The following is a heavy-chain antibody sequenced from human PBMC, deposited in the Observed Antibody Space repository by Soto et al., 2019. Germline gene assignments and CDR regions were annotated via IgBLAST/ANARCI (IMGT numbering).Heavy chain of an antibody. CDR3: AREVWGYCGGDCYPYAFDI. Sequence: EVQLVESGGGLVQPGGSLRLSCAASGFTFSSYEMNWVRQAPGKGLEWVSYISSSGSTIYYADSVKGRFTISSDNAKNSLYLQMNSLRAEDTAVYYCAREVWGYCGGDCYPYAFDIWGQGTIVTVSS. D-gene: IGHD2-21*02. CDR1: GFTFSSYE. CDR2: ISSSGSTI. J-gene: IGHJ3*02. V-gene: IGHV3-48*03.